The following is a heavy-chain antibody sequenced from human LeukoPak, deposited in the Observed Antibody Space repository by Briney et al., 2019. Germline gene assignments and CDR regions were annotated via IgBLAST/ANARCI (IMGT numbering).Heavy chain of an antibody. CDR3: ARELASGD. D-gene: IGHD6-13*01. Sequence: GALRLSCAASGFTFSTYWMHWVRQAPGKGLVWVSQINTDGDSTTYADSVKGRFTVSRDNAKNTLYLQMNSLRAEDTAVYYCARELASGDWGQGTLVTVSS. V-gene: IGHV3-74*01. CDR2: INTDGDST. J-gene: IGHJ4*02. CDR1: GFTFSTYW.